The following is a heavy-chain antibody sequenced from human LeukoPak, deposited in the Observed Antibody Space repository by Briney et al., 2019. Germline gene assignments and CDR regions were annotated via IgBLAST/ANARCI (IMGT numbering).Heavy chain of an antibody. CDR2: TQYRSERSF. CDR1: GDSVSTNNAA. Sequence: SQTLSLTCAISGDSVSTNNAAWSWIRQSPSRGLEWLGRTQYRSERSFDYALSMKGRITVNPDTSKNQFFLQLSSVTPEDTAVYYCARESLERRFDYWGQGILVTVSS. D-gene: IGHD5-24*01. V-gene: IGHV6-1*01. CDR3: ARESLERRFDY. J-gene: IGHJ4*02.